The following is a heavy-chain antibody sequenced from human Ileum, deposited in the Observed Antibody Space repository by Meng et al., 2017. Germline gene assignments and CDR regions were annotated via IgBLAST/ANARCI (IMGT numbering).Heavy chain of an antibody. CDR2: ISSSSSYI. Sequence: GGSLRLSCAASGFTFSSYSMNWVRQAPGKGLEWVSSISSSSSYIYYADSVKGRFTISRDNAKNSLYLQMNSLRAEDTAVYYCARAPVERKAVAGQSYWGQGTLVT. V-gene: IGHV3-21*01. D-gene: IGHD6-19*01. CDR1: GFTFSSYS. J-gene: IGHJ4*02. CDR3: ARAPVERKAVAGQSY.